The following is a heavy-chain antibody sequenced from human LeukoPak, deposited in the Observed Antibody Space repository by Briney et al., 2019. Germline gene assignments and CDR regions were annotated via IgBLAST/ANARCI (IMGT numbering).Heavy chain of an antibody. CDR1: GFTFSSYA. V-gene: IGHV3-23*01. D-gene: IGHD2-2*01. Sequence: GGSLRLSCAASGFTFSSYAMNWVRQAPGKGLEWVSSISGSAETTFYADSLKGRFTISRDNSKNTLYLQMNSLRAEDTAVYYCAKGGYRSSTSLQNWFDSWGQGTLVTVSS. J-gene: IGHJ5*01. CDR3: AKGGYRSSTSLQNWFDS. CDR2: ISGSAETT.